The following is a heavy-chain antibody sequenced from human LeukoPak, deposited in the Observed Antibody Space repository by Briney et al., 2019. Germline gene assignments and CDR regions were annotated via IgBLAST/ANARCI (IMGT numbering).Heavy chain of an antibody. V-gene: IGHV3-43*01. D-gene: IGHD3-16*01. J-gene: IGHJ4*02. Sequence: PGGSLRLSCAASGFTFDGYTMHWVRQAPGKGLEWVSLISWDGGSTYYADSVKGRFTISRDNSKNSLYLQMNSLRTEDTALYYCAKDLYDTDLPGDYWGQGTLVTVSS. CDR2: ISWDGGST. CDR1: GFTFDGYT. CDR3: AKDLYDTDLPGDY.